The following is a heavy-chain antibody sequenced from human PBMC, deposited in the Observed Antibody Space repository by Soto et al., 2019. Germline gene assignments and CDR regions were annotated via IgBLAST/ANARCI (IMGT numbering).Heavy chain of an antibody. V-gene: IGHV3-23*01. CDR2: ISGSGGST. CDR1: GFTFSSYA. Sequence: GGSLRLSCAASGFTFSSYAMSWVRQAPGKGLEWVSAISGSGGSTYYADSVKGRFTISRDNSKSTLYLQMNSLRAEDTAVYYCAKYDDILTGQDYWGQGTLVTVS. J-gene: IGHJ4*02. D-gene: IGHD3-9*01. CDR3: AKYDDILTGQDY.